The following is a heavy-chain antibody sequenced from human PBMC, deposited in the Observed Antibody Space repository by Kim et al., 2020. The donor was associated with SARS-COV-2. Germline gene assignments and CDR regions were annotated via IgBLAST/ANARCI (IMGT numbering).Heavy chain of an antibody. J-gene: IGHJ4*02. D-gene: IGHD3-16*01. CDR3: LGGFYFDY. V-gene: IGHV1-3*01. Sequence: GNENQIYSQKFQGRVTFTTDTSASTAYMELSFLRSEDSAVYYCLGGFYFDYWGQGTLVTVSS. CDR2: GNENQ.